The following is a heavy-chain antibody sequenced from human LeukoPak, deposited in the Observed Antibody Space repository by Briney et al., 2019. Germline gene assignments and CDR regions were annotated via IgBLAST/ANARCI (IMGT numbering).Heavy chain of an antibody. D-gene: IGHD5-24*01. CDR1: GDSISSYY. Sequence: SETLSLTCTVSGDSISSYYWSWIRQPPGKGLEWIGYIYYSGSTNYNPSLKSRVTISVDTSKNQFSLKLSSVTAADTAVYYCARGDGYNLYWGQGALVTVSS. CDR3: ARGDGYNLY. J-gene: IGHJ4*02. V-gene: IGHV4-59*01. CDR2: IYYSGST.